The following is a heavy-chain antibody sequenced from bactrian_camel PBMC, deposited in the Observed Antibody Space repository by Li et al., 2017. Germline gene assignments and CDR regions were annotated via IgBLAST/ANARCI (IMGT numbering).Heavy chain of an antibody. CDR3: VKPNPDARGGFDH. CDR1: GLTLSANF. Sequence: VQLVESGGGLVQPGGSQRLSCGASGLTLSANFMSWVRQAPGKGLEWVSSINSGSATNYGDSVKGRFTISRDNAKNTLYLLMNSLKPEDTAVYYCVKPNPDARGGFDHWGQGTQVTVS. D-gene: IGHD1*01. CDR2: INSGSAT. J-gene: IGHJ4*01. V-gene: IGHV3S40*01.